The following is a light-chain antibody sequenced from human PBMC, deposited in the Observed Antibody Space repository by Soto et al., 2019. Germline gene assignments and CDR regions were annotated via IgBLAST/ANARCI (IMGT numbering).Light chain of an antibody. CDR3: QQYNTYSRT. V-gene: IGKV1-5*01. CDR1: QSISIW. CDR2: DAS. Sequence: DIQMTQSPSTLSASVGDRVTITCRASQSISIWLAWFQQKPGKAPKVLIYDASSLESGVPSRFSGSGSGTEFTLTINSLQPDDVATYYCQQYNTYSRTFGQGTKVEIK. J-gene: IGKJ1*01.